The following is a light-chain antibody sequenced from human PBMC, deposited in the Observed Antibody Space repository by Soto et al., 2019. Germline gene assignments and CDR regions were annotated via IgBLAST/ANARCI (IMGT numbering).Light chain of an antibody. Sequence: QSALTQPASVSGSPGQSITISCTGTSSDVGGYNYVSWYQHHPGKAPKLMIYEVSNRPSGVSDRFSGSKSGNTASLTVSGLQAEDEADYYCSSYTGSSTVVFGRGTKLTVL. J-gene: IGLJ2*01. V-gene: IGLV2-14*01. CDR3: SSYTGSSTVV. CDR2: EVS. CDR1: SSDVGGYNY.